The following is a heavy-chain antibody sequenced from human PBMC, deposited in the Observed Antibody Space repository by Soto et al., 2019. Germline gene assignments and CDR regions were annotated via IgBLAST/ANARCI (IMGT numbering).Heavy chain of an antibody. J-gene: IGHJ4*02. D-gene: IGHD5-12*01. CDR1: GFTFSNAW. V-gene: IGHV3-15*07. CDR2: IKSKTDGGTT. Sequence: PGGSLRLSCAASGFTFSNAWMNWVRQAPGRGLEWVGRIKSKTDGGTTDYAAPVKGRFTISRDDSKNTLYLQMNSLKTEDTAVYYCTTGDSGYDFWYFDYWGQGTLVTVSS. CDR3: TTGDSGYDFWYFDY.